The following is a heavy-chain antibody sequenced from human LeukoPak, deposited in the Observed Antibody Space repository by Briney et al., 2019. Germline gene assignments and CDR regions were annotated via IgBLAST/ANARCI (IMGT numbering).Heavy chain of an antibody. CDR3: VRDRPLYSSSYYFFDY. V-gene: IGHV3-48*03. J-gene: IGHJ4*02. Sequence: QPGGSLRLSCAASGFTFSGYEMNWVRQAPGKGLEWVSYISTSGDTIYYADSVKGRFTISRDNAKNSLYLQMNSLRVEGTAVYYCVRDRPLYSSSYYFFDYWGQGTLVTVSS. D-gene: IGHD1-26*01. CDR2: ISTSGDTI. CDR1: GFTFSGYE.